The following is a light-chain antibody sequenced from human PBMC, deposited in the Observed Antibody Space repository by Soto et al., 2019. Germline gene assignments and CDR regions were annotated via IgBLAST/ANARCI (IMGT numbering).Light chain of an antibody. CDR1: QSVSSY. CDR2: DAS. J-gene: IGKJ1*01. CDR3: QQYGSSGT. V-gene: IGKV3-11*01. Sequence: MTQSPSTLSVSAMERPTLSCRASQSVSSYLAWYQQKPGQAPRLLIYDASNRATGIPARFSGSGSGTDFTLTISSLEPEDFAVYYCQQYGSSGTFGQGTKVDIK.